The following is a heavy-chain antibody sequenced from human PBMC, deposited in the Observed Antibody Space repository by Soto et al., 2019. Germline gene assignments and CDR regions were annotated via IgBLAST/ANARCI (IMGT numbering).Heavy chain of an antibody. CDR3: TPAGPHRSSSIWFGP. CDR2: IKSKTDGGAI. J-gene: IGHJ5*02. D-gene: IGHD6-6*01. CDR1: GFPFINAW. Sequence: EVQLVESGGGLGKPGGSLILSCAAPGFPFINAWMTLVRQAPGKGLEWVGRIKSKTDGGAIDYGAPVKNRFAISRDDSNDTLYLQMNSLKTEDTAVYYCTPAGPHRSSSIWFGPWGQGTLVTVSS. V-gene: IGHV3-15*01.